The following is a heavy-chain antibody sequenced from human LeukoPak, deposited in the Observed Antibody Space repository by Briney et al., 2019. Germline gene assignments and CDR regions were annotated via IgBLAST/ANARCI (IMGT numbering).Heavy chain of an antibody. CDR3: ARGRWHMIVVARAFDI. Sequence: SETLSLTCAVYGGSFSGYYWSWTRQPPGKGLEWIGEINHSGSTNYNPSLKSRVTISVDTSKNQFSLKLSSVTAADTAVYYCARGRWHMIVVARAFDIWGQGTMVTVSS. D-gene: IGHD3-22*01. J-gene: IGHJ3*02. V-gene: IGHV4-34*01. CDR2: INHSGST. CDR1: GGSFSGYY.